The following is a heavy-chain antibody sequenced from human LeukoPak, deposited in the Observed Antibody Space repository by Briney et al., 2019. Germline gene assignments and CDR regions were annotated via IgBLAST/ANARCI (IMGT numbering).Heavy chain of an antibody. D-gene: IGHD6-13*01. V-gene: IGHV4-39*01. CDR3: ARLQLAAAGNRWFDP. Sequence: PSETLSLTCTVSGGSISRGDYYWAWIRQPPGRGLEWIGSIYYSGSTYYNPSLKSRVTISVDTSKYQFSLRLSSVTAADTALYYCARLQLAAAGNRWFDPWGQGTLVTVSS. J-gene: IGHJ5*02. CDR2: IYYSGST. CDR1: GGSISRGDYY.